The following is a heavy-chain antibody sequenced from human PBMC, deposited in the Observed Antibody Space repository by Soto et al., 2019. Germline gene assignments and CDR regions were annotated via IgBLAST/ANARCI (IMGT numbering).Heavy chain of an antibody. CDR3: ARSLGIHWNDYYFYY. V-gene: IGHV3-23*01. J-gene: IGHJ4*02. CDR1: GFAFSSYS. Sequence: EVQLLESGGELVQPGGSLRLSCAASGFAFSSYSLSWVRRAPGKGLEWVSGISGTGYSRYYIDSVKGRFTISRDNSKNTLYLQMNSLRVEDTAVYYCARSLGIHWNDYYFYYWGQGTLVTVSS. CDR2: ISGTGYSR. D-gene: IGHD1-1*01.